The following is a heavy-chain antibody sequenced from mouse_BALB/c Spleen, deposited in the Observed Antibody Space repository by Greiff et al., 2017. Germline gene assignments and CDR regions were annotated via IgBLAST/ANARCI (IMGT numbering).Heavy chain of an antibody. J-gene: IGHJ4*01. CDR2: IWGDGST. V-gene: IGHV2-6-7*01. CDR1: GFSLTGYG. Sequence: VKLMESGPGLVAPSQSLSITCTVSGFSLTGYGVNWVRQPPGKGLEWLGMIWGDGSTDYNSALKSRLSISKDNSKSQVFLKMNSLQTDDTARYYCARGYDYDDYAMDYWGQGTSVTVSS. D-gene: IGHD2-4*01. CDR3: ARGYDYDDYAMDY.